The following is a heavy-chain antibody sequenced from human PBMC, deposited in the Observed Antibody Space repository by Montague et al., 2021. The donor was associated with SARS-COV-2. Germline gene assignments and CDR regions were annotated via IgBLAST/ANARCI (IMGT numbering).Heavy chain of an antibody. CDR2: VYSAGGT. CDR3: ARDEYNRYWYKY. CDR1: AGSLSSRSNY. Sequence: SETLSLTCTVSAGSLSSRSNYWGWIRQPPGMGLQWIGSVYSAGGTYYSPSLKSRVTISLDTSKNQFSLKLSSVTAADTAVYYCARDEYNRYWYKYWGQGALVTVSS. J-gene: IGHJ4*02. D-gene: IGHD2-8*02. V-gene: IGHV4-39*07.